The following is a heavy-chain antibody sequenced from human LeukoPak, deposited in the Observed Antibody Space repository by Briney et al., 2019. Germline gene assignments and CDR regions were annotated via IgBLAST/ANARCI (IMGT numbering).Heavy chain of an antibody. J-gene: IGHJ4*02. CDR2: INHSGST. V-gene: IGHV4-34*01. Sequence: GSLRLSCAASGFTFSSYAMSWVRQAPGKGLEWIGEINHSGSTNYNPSLKSRVTLSVDTSKNQLSLKLSSVTAADTAVYYCARGHYGDPDISDYWGQGTLVTVSS. CDR1: GFTFSSYA. CDR3: ARGHYGDPDISDY. D-gene: IGHD4-17*01.